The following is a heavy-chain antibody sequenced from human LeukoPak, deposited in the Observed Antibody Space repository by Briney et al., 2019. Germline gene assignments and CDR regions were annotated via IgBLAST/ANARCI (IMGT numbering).Heavy chain of an antibody. V-gene: IGHV1-2*02. J-gene: IGHJ5*02. D-gene: IGHD6-13*01. CDR2: INPNSGGT. CDR3: ARGNSSSWGRFDP. Sequence: GASVKVSRKASGYTFTGYYMHWVRQAPGQGLEWMGWINPNSGGTNYAQKFQGRVTMTRDTSISTAYMELSRLRSDDTAVYYCARGNSSSWGRFDPWGQGTLVTVSS. CDR1: GYTFTGYY.